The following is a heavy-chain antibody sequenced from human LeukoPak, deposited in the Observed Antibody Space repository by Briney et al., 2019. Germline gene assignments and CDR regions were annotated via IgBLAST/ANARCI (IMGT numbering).Heavy chain of an antibody. V-gene: IGHV3-66*01. Sequence: GGSLRLSCAASGFTVSSNYMSWVRQAPGKGLEWVSIIYVGGTTYYADSVKGRFTISRDNSKNTLYLQMNSLRAEDTAVFYCARGKRPYDSSGFYWFDHWGQGTLVTVSS. D-gene: IGHD3-22*01. J-gene: IGHJ5*02. CDR3: ARGKRPYDSSGFYWFDH. CDR1: GFTVSSNY. CDR2: IYVGGTT.